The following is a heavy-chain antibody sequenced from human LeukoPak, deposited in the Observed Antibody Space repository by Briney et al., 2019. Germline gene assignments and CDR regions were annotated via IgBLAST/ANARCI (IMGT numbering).Heavy chain of an antibody. D-gene: IGHD6-13*01. CDR2: ISDDSNYI. CDR1: GFTFSVYS. V-gene: IGHV3-21*01. J-gene: IGHJ4*02. Sequence: GGSLRLSCAASGFTFSVYSMSWVRQAPGKGLEWVSSISDDSNYIYYADSVEGRFTISRDNAKNSLYLQMNSLRGEGTAVYYCAKEGPTLAAAGFDYWGQGTLVTVSS. CDR3: AKEGPTLAAAGFDY.